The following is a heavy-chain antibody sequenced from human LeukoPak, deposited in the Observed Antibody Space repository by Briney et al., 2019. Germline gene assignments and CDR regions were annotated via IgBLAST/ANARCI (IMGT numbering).Heavy chain of an antibody. Sequence: GGSLRLSCAASGFTFSSYAMSWVRQAPGKGLEWVSAISGSGGSTYYADSVKGRFTIPRDNSKNTLYLQMNSLRAEDTAVYYCAKGRGGYNYYYYMDVWGKGTTVTVSS. D-gene: IGHD3-10*01. CDR2: ISGSGGST. CDR3: AKGRGGYNYYYYMDV. V-gene: IGHV3-23*01. J-gene: IGHJ6*03. CDR1: GFTFSSYA.